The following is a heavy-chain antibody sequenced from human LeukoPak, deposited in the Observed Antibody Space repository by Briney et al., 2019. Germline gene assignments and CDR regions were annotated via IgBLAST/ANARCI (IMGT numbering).Heavy chain of an antibody. Sequence: GASVKVSCKASGYTFTGYYMHWVRQAPGQGLEWMGWINPNSGGTNYAQKFQGRVTMTRDTSISTAYMELSRLRSDDTAVYYCARDLEKGFGELKEVLDNWGQGTLVTVSS. V-gene: IGHV1-2*02. J-gene: IGHJ4*02. CDR3: ARDLEKGFGELKEVLDN. CDR2: INPNSGGT. CDR1: GYTFTGYY. D-gene: IGHD3-10*01.